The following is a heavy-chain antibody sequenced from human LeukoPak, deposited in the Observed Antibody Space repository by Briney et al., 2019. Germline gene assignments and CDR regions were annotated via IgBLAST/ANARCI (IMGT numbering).Heavy chain of an antibody. CDR1: GFTFISYW. CDR3: ARDGGHSTDLDY. D-gene: IGHD2-8*02. V-gene: IGHV3-74*01. J-gene: IGHJ4*02. Sequence: GGSLRLSCAASGFTFISYWMHWVRQAPGKGLVWVSRINGYGSSTDFADSVKGRFTISRNNAKNSLYLQMNSLRAEDTAVYYCARDGGHSTDLDYWGQGIPVTVSS. CDR2: INGYGSST.